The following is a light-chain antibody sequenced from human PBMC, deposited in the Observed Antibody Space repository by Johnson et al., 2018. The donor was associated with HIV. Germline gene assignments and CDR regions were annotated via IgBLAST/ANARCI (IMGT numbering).Light chain of an antibody. V-gene: IGLV1-51*01. CDR1: SSNIGNNY. Sequence: QSVLTQPPSVSAAPGQKVTISCSGSSSNIGNNYVSWYQQVPGTAPKLLIYDNNRRPSGIPDRFSGSKSGTSATLGITGLQTGDEADYYCGTWDSRLSAGRVFGTGTKVTVL. J-gene: IGLJ1*01. CDR2: DNN. CDR3: GTWDSRLSAGRV.